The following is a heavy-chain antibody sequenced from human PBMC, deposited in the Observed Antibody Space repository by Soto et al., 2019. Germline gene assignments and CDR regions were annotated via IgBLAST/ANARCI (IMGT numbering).Heavy chain of an antibody. D-gene: IGHD5-18*01. CDR2: IIPMFGTP. V-gene: IGHV1-69*01. Sequence: QVQLVQSGAEVKKPGSSVRVSCKASGGTFSSHAFTWVRQAPGQGLEWMGGIIPMFGTPNYAQKVQGRLTNTAETGTGSLELRRRRAGDAAVLFWARERDVRDGYSFGDVVLWGKGTLVTASS. CDR1: GGTFSSHA. J-gene: IGHJ4*02. CDR3: ARERDVRDGYSFGDVVL.